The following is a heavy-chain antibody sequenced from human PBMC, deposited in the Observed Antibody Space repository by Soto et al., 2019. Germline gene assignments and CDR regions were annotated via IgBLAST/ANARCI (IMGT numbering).Heavy chain of an antibody. V-gene: IGHV3-15*07. CDR3: TSRIRPTNGS. D-gene: IGHD1-20*01. CDR1: GFPFTTVW. CDR2: VKTKAEGATT. Sequence: EVQLVESGGGLVKPGESLRLSCVASGFPFTTVWMNWVRQAPGKGPEWLGRVKTKAEGATTDYAEPAKGRFTILRDDSRNTVYLQMTSLRFEDTALYYCTSRIRPTNGSWGQGTLVTVSS. J-gene: IGHJ4*02.